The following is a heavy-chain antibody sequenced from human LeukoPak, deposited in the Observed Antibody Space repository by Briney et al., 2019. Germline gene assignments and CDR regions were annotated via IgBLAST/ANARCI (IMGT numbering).Heavy chain of an antibody. CDR1: AITFSNSR. Sequence: GGSLRLSCTASAITFSNSRMSWVRQAPGKGLEWVANIKQDGSETNYVDSVKGRFTISRDNAKNSLFLQMNSLRGEDTAIYYCARHLAGDSLYRQFEYWGQGTLVTVSS. V-gene: IGHV3-7*04. CDR3: ARHLAGDSLYRQFEY. D-gene: IGHD5/OR15-5a*01. J-gene: IGHJ4*02. CDR2: IKQDGSET.